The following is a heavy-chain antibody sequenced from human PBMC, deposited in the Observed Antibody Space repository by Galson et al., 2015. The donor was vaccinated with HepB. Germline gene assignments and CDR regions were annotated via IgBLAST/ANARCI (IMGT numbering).Heavy chain of an antibody. CDR2: IWYDGSNK. V-gene: IGHV3-33*01. Sequence: SLRLSCAASGFTFSSYGMHWVRQAPGKGLEWVAVIWYDGSNKYYADSVKGRFTISRDNSKNTLCLQMNSLRAEDTAVYYCARGRGVRGGVFFDYWGQGTLVTVSS. J-gene: IGHJ4*02. D-gene: IGHD2-8*02. CDR1: GFTFSSYG. CDR3: ARGRGVRGGVFFDY.